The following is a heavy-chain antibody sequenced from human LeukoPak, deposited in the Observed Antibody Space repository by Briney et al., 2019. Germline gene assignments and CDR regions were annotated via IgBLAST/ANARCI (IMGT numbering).Heavy chain of an antibody. D-gene: IGHD1-1*01. J-gene: IGHJ3*02. CDR2: ISSSDSTI. V-gene: IGHV3-48*03. CDR1: GFTFNSYE. CDR3: AREGTSGAFDI. Sequence: PGGSLRLSCAASGFTFNSYEMNWVRQAPGKGLEWVSYISSSDSTIYEDSVKGRFTISRDNAKNSLYLQMNSLRAEDTAVYYCAREGTSGAFDIWGQGTMVTVSS.